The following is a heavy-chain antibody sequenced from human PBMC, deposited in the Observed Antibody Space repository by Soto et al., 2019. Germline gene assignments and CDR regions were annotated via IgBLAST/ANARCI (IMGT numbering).Heavy chain of an antibody. CDR2: IAPVLRTT. D-gene: IGHD3-16*01. CDR1: GGTLNYYA. CDR3: ARATLVTFQADY. Sequence: QVQLVQSGTEVKKPGSSVKVSCKAPGGTLNYYAIIWVRQAPGQGLEWVGGIAPVLRTTSYAQKFRDRVKINADASTSTACMELSSLRSDDTGVYYCARATLVTFQADYWGQGTLVTVSS. V-gene: IGHV1-69*01. J-gene: IGHJ4*02.